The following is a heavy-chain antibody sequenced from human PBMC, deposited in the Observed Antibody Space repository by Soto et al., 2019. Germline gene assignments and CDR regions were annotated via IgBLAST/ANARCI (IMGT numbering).Heavy chain of an antibody. J-gene: IGHJ4*02. CDR1: GYTFTSYA. D-gene: IGHD6-19*01. CDR2: INAGNGNT. Sequence: QVQLVQSGAEVKKPGASVKVSCKTSGYTFTSYAVHWARQAPGQRLEWMGWINAGNGNTEYSQKFQGRVTFTRDTSASTAHMELSSLRSEDTAVYYCGAVDYGDYWGQGTLVTVAS. V-gene: IGHV1-3*01. CDR3: GAVDYGDY.